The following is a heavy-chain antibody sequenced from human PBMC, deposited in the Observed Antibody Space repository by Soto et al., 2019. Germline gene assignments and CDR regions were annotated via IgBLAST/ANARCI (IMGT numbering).Heavy chain of an antibody. D-gene: IGHD3-22*01. CDR2: IYYSGST. CDR1: GGSISSSSYY. CDR3: ARRRFTYYYDSSDDAFDI. J-gene: IGHJ3*02. V-gene: IGHV4-39*01. Sequence: QLQLQESGPGLVKPSETLSLTCTVSGGSISSSSYYWGWIRQPPGKGLEWIGSIYYSGSTYYNPSLKSRVTISVDTSKNQFSLKLSSVTAADTAVYYCARRRFTYYYDSSDDAFDIWGQGTMVTVSS.